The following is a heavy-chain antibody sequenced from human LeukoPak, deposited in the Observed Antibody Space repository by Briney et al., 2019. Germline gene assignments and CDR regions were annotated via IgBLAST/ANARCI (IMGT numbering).Heavy chain of an antibody. CDR3: ARALYDSSAYTNWFDP. CDR2: IIPILGIA. J-gene: IGHJ5*02. CDR1: GATFSSYS. V-gene: IGHV1-69*02. Sequence: GASVKVSCKASGATFSSYSIGWVRHAPGQGLEWLGRIIPILGIANYAQKFQGRVTITADKSTSTAYMELSSLRSEDTAVYYCARALYDSSAYTNWFDPWGQGTLVTVSS. D-gene: IGHD3-22*01.